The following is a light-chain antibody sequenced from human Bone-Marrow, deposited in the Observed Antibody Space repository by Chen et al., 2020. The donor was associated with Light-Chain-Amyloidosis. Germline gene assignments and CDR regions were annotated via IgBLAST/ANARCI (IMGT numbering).Light chain of an antibody. Sequence: SFVLTQPPSVSLAPGKTAKITCGGTNLGGKAVHWYQQKPGQVPVLVISDESDRPSGIPERFSGSNSGNTATLTISRVEAGDEADYYCQVWDNTSDHFVFGTGTTVTVL. V-gene: IGLV3-21*03. CDR3: QVWDNTSDHFV. CDR2: DES. J-gene: IGLJ1*01. CDR1: NLGGKA.